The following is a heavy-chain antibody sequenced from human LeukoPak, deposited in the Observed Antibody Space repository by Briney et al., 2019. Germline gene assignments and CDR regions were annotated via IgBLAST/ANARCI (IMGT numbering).Heavy chain of an antibody. CDR1: GFTFGGYG. CDR3: AKVATSNPGYFDY. CDR2: ISYDGGNT. Sequence: GGSLRLSCAASGFTFGGYGMHWVRQAPGKGLEWVAVISYDGGNTYYAHSVKGRFTISRDNSKNTLYLQMNSLRPEDTAVYYCAKVATSNPGYFDYWGQGTLVTVSS. D-gene: IGHD2-15*01. V-gene: IGHV3-30*18. J-gene: IGHJ4*02.